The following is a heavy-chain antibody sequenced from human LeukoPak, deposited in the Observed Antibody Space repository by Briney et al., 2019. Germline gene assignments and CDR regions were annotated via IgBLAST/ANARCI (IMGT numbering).Heavy chain of an antibody. CDR1: GGSISNGAHY. CDR2: IHISGTT. J-gene: IGHJ4*02. D-gene: IGHD5-18*01. Sequence: TLSLTCTFSGGSISNGAHYWSWIRQHPGKGLEWIGSIHISGTTYSNPSLMSRVTISLDTSKNQFSLKLSSVTAADTAVYFCASGPVDTAMVLHYFDYWGQGTLVTVSS. V-gene: IGHV4-31*03. CDR3: ASGPVDTAMVLHYFDY.